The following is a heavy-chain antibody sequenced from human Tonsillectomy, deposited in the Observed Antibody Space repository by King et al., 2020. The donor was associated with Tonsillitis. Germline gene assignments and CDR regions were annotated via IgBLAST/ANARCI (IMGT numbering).Heavy chain of an antibody. CDR3: ARVGGNSGWRPPARNYYYGMDV. J-gene: IGHJ6*02. V-gene: IGHV1-69*01. CDR1: GGTFNSCA. D-gene: IGHD6-19*01. CDR2: IIPIFGTA. Sequence: VQLVESGAEVKKPGSSVKVSCKASGGTFNSCAISGVRQAPGQGLEWMGGIIPIFGTANYAQKFQGRVTITADESTSTVYMELSSLRSEDTAVYYCARVGGNSGWRPPARNYYYGMDVWGQGTTVTVSS.